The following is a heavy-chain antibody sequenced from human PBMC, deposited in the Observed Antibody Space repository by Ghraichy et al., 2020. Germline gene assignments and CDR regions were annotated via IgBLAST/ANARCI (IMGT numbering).Heavy chain of an antibody. CDR3: ARAGGVVIPGYYYYGMDV. CDR2: IYTSGST. Sequence: SQTLSLTCTVSGGSISSYYWSWIRQPAGKGLEWIGRIYTSGSTNYNPSLKSRVTMSVDTSKNQFSLKLSSVTAADTAVYYCARAGGVVIPGYYYYGMDVWGQGTTVTVSS. CDR1: GGSISSYY. D-gene: IGHD3-3*01. V-gene: IGHV4-4*07. J-gene: IGHJ6*02.